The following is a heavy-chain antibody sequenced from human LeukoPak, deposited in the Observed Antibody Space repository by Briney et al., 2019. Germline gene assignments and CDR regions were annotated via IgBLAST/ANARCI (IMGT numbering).Heavy chain of an antibody. V-gene: IGHV4-30-4*08. CDR3: ARDCGDSSGCPFDY. CDR1: GGSISSGDYY. Sequence: PSETLSLTCTVSGGSISSGDYYWSWIRQPPGKGLEWIGYIYYSGSTYYIPSLKSRVTISVDTSKNQFSLKLSSVTAADTAVYYCARDCGDSSGCPFDYWGQGTLVTVSS. J-gene: IGHJ4*02. D-gene: IGHD3-22*01. CDR2: IYYSGST.